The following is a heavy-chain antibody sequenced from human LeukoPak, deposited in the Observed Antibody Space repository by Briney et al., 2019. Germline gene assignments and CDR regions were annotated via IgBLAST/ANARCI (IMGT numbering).Heavy chain of an antibody. V-gene: IGHV3-20*04. Sequence: GESLKISCAASGFTFDDYGMSWVRQAPGKGLEWVSGINWNGGSTGYADSVKGRFTISRDNAKNSLYLQMNSLRAEDTAIYYCAKDHHSTSCTDYWGQGTLVTVSS. D-gene: IGHD2-2*01. J-gene: IGHJ4*02. CDR1: GFTFDDYG. CDR2: INWNGGST. CDR3: AKDHHSTSCTDY.